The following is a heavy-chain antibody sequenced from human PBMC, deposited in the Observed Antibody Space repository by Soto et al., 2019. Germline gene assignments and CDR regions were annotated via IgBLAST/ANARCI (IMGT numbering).Heavy chain of an antibody. CDR3: ARLGYYYGSGSYSWFDP. Sequence: PGESLKISCKGSGYSFTSYWIGWVRQMPGKGLEWMGIIYPGDSDTRYSPSFQGQVTISADKSISTAYLQWSSLKASDTAMYYCARLGYYYGSGSYSWFDPWGQGTLVTVSS. D-gene: IGHD3-10*01. J-gene: IGHJ5*02. V-gene: IGHV5-51*01. CDR2: IYPGDSDT. CDR1: GYSFTSYW.